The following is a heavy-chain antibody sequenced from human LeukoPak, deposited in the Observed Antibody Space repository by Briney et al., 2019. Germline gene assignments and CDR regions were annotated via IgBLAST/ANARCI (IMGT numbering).Heavy chain of an antibody. Sequence: PGGSLTLSCAASGFTLSSYAMHWVRQAPGKGLEWLADIWYDGSNKYYADSVRGRFTISRDNSKNTLFLQMTSLKAEDTAVYYCAKDCGREMATTFDNWGQGTLVTVSS. CDR2: IWYDGSNK. CDR1: GFTLSSYA. D-gene: IGHD5-24*01. V-gene: IGHV3-33*06. CDR3: AKDCGREMATTFDN. J-gene: IGHJ4*02.